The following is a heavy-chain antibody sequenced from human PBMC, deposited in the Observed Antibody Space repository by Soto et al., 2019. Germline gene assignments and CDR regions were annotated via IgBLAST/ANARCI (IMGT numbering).Heavy chain of an antibody. J-gene: IGHJ6*02. CDR1: GGSISSSSYY. CDR3: ARQFPYYYDSSGRPGGIDV. D-gene: IGHD3-22*01. CDR2: IYYSGST. Sequence: SETLSLTCTVSGGSISSSSYYWGWIRQPPGKGLEWIGSIYYSGSTYYNPSLKSRVTISVDTSKNQFSLKLSSVTAADTAVYYCARQFPYYYDSSGRPGGIDVWGQGTTATVSS. V-gene: IGHV4-39*01.